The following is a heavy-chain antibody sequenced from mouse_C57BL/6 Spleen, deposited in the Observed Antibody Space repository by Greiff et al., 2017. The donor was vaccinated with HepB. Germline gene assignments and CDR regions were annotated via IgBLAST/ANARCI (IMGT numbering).Heavy chain of an antibody. D-gene: IGHD2-1*01. Sequence: EVMLVESGGGLVKPGGSLKLSCAASGFTFSDYGMHWVRQAPEKGLEWVAYISSGSSTIYYADTVKGRFTISRDNAKNTLFLQMTSLRSEDTAMYYCARTDYGNYLYYFDYWGQGTTLTVSS. CDR3: ARTDYGNYLYYFDY. CDR2: ISSGSSTI. V-gene: IGHV5-17*01. J-gene: IGHJ2*01. CDR1: GFTFSDYG.